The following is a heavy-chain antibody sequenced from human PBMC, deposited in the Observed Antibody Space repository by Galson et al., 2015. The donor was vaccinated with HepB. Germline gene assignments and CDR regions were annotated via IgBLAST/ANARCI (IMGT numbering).Heavy chain of an antibody. V-gene: IGHV3-21*01. D-gene: IGHD6-19*01. Sequence: SLRLSCAASGFTFSSYSMNWVRQAPGKGLEWVSFISSSSTYIYQADSVKGRFTISRDNAKNSLYLQMNSLRAEDTAVYYCARGSLTVAGTLVNWGQGTLVTVPS. CDR1: GFTFSSYS. CDR2: ISSSSTYI. CDR3: ARGSLTVAGTLVN. J-gene: IGHJ4*02.